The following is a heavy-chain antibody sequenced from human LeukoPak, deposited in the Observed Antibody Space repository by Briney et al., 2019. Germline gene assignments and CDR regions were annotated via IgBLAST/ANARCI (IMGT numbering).Heavy chain of an antibody. CDR3: ARVGGYSYGNYYFNY. CDR1: GYSISSGYY. D-gene: IGHD5-18*01. Sequence: SETLSLTCAVSGYSISSGYYWGWIRLPPGKGLDWIGSISHSGSTYYNPSLRSRVTISIDTSKNQFSLRLNSVTATDTAVYYCARVGGYSYGNYYFNYWGQGTLVTVSS. J-gene: IGHJ4*02. V-gene: IGHV4-38-2*01. CDR2: ISHSGST.